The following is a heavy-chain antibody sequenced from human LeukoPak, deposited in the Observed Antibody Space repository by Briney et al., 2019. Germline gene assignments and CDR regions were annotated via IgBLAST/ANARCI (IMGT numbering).Heavy chain of an antibody. J-gene: IGHJ5*02. CDR3: ARDRWRGYYYVLFDP. CDR2: IIPIFGTA. CDR1: GYTFTSYG. D-gene: IGHD3-10*02. V-gene: IGHV1-69*13. Sequence: SVKVFCKASGYTFTSYGISWVRQAPGQGLEWMGGIIPIFGTANYAQKFQGRVTITADESTSTAYMELSSLRSEDTAVYYCARDRWRGYYYVLFDPWGQGTLVTVSS.